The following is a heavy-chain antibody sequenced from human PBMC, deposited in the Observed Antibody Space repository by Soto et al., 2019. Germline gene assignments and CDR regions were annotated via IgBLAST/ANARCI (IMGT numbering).Heavy chain of an antibody. V-gene: IGHV4-39*01. Sequence: AETLSVAGTGSGGSSRGNIYYWGWIRQPPGKGLEWSGNIHYSGSTYYDSSLKSRVTISVDTSKNQFSLKLSSVTAADTAVYYCARRYGWLYFDYWGQGSLVTVS. CDR2: IHYSGST. J-gene: IGHJ4*02. CDR1: GGSSRGNIYY. CDR3: ARRYGWLYFDY. D-gene: IGHD6-19*01.